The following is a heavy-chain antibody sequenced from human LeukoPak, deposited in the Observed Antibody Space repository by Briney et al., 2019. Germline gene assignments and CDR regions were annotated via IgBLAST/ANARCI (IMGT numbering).Heavy chain of an antibody. Sequence: GGSLRLSCAASGFNFSPYSMNWVRQAPGKGLEWLSYISDKSDAIYYADSVKGRFTISRDNAKNSLYLQMNSLRAEDTAVYYCARAPGYSYGYSLDYWGQGTLVTVSS. V-gene: IGHV3-48*01. D-gene: IGHD5-18*01. CDR1: GFNFSPYS. CDR2: ISDKSDAI. CDR3: ARAPGYSYGYSLDY. J-gene: IGHJ4*02.